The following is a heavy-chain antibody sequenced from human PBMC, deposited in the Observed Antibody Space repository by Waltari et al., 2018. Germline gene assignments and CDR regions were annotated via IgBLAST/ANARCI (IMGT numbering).Heavy chain of an antibody. Sequence: QVQLQESGPGLVKHSETLSLTCTVSGGSISSHYWSWIRQPPGKGLEWIGYIYYSGSTNYNPSLKSRVTISVDTSKNQFSLKLSSVTAADTAVYYCASLAVGAASLDYWGQGTLVTVSS. CDR2: IYYSGST. V-gene: IGHV4-59*11. CDR3: ASLAVGAASLDY. D-gene: IGHD1-26*01. CDR1: GGSISSHY. J-gene: IGHJ4*02.